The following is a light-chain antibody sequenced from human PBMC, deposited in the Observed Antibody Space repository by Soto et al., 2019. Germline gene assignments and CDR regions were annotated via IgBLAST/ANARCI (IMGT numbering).Light chain of an antibody. CDR1: QNIGSR. Sequence: DIQMTQSPSTLSASVGDRVAITCRASQNIGSRLAWYQQKPDEAPKLLIYDASSLESGVPLRFGGSGSGTDFTLSISSLQPDDFETYYCKQCTTPFPFGGGTKVEIK. V-gene: IGKV1-5*01. J-gene: IGKJ4*01. CDR2: DAS. CDR3: KQCTTPFP.